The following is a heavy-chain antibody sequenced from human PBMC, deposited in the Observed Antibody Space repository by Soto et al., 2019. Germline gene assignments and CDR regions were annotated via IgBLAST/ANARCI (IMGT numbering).Heavy chain of an antibody. CDR1: EFTFSKAW. J-gene: IGHJ6*02. Sequence: PGGSLRLSCAASEFTFSKAWMSWVRQAPGKGLEWVCRIKSNADGGTIDYAAPVKGRFSISRDDSKXXXXXXXXXLKTEDTAVYYCTXARRNSYGMDVWGQGTTVTVS. CDR3: TXARRNSYGMDV. V-gene: IGHV3-15*01. CDR2: IKSNADGGTI.